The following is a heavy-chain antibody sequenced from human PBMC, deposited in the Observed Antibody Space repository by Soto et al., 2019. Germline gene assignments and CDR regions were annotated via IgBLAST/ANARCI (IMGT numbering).Heavy chain of an antibody. CDR1: GYALTSYY. D-gene: IGHD3-9*01. CDR3: ARDQRYYYMLTGYYFYGMDV. Sequence: ASVKVSCTALGYALTSYYMHWVRQAPGQGLEWMGIINPSSGSTSFSQKFQDRVTMTRDTSTSTVYMELSSLRSDDTAVYYCARDQRYYYMLTGYYFYGMDVWGQGTKVTVSS. V-gene: IGHV1-46*01. CDR2: INPSSGST. J-gene: IGHJ6*02.